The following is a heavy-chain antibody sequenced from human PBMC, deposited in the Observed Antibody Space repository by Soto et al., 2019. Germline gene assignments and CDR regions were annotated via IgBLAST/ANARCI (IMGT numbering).Heavy chain of an antibody. CDR2: ITGSSSVT. CDR3: VRDTAYCSGGTCYSSHDMDV. J-gene: IGHJ6*02. Sequence: EVKLVESGGGLVQPGGSLRLSCEASGFTFNRHSMSWVRQAPGKGLEWLSFITGSSSVTKYADSVKGRFTISRDNSRDTLFLQMNSLRVEDTAVYHCVRDTAYCSGGTCYSSHDMDVWGQGTTVTVSS. V-gene: IGHV3-48*01. D-gene: IGHD2-15*01. CDR1: GFTFNRHS.